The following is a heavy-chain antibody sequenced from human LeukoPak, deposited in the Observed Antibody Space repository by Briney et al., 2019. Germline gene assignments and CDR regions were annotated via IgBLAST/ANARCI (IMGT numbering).Heavy chain of an antibody. D-gene: IGHD2-21*02. Sequence: SETLSLTCTVSGGSISSSSYYWGWIRQPPGKGLEWIGSIYYSGSTYYNPSLKSRVTISVDTSKNQFSLKLSTVTAADTAVYYCARAGGNWGGACYFESWGQGTLVTASS. V-gene: IGHV4-39*07. CDR2: IYYSGST. J-gene: IGHJ4*02. CDR3: ARAGGNWGGACYFES. CDR1: GGSISSSSYY.